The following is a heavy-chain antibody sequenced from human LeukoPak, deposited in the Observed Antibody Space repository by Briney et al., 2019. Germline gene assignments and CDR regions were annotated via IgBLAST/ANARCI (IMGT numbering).Heavy chain of an antibody. CDR1: GGSISSYY. Sequence: SETLSLTCTVSGGSISSYYWSWIRQPPGKGLEWIGYIYYSGSTNYNPSLKSRVTISVDTSKNQFSLKLSSVTAADTAVYYCARRPPVAGFDYWGQGTLVTVSS. J-gene: IGHJ4*02. CDR2: IYYSGST. D-gene: IGHD6-19*01. CDR3: ARRPPVAGFDY. V-gene: IGHV4-59*08.